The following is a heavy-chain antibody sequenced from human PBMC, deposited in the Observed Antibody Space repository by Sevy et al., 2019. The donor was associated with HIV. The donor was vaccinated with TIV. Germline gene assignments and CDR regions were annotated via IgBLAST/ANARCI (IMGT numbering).Heavy chain of an antibody. CDR2: IIPVLGKP. CDR1: GGTFNNNA. CDR3: ARAPDALITGTTWHFDS. Sequence: ASVKVSCKASGGTFNNNAINWVRQAPGQGLEWMGRIIPVLGKPNYAQKFRGRVTITADKSTNTAYMDLSNLRSEDTAVYYCARAPDALITGTTWHFDSWGQGTLVTVSS. J-gene: IGHJ4*02. D-gene: IGHD1-20*01. V-gene: IGHV1-69*04.